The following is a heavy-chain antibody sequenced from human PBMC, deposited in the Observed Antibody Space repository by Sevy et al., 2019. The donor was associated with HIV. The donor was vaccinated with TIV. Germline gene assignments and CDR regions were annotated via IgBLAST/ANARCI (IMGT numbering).Heavy chain of an antibody. CDR1: GYTFTSYG. Sequence: ASVKVSCKASGYTFTSYGISWVRQAPGQGLEWMGWISAYNGNTNYAQKLQGRVTMTTDTSTSTAYMELRSLRSDDTAVYYCARGDIVVVPAATPYYYGMDVWGQRTTVTVSS. D-gene: IGHD2-2*01. J-gene: IGHJ6*02. CDR2: ISAYNGNT. CDR3: ARGDIVVVPAATPYYYGMDV. V-gene: IGHV1-18*01.